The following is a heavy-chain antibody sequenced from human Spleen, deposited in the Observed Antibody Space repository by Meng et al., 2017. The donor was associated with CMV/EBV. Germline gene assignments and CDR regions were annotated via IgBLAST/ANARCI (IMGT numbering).Heavy chain of an antibody. D-gene: IGHD2-21*01. CDR1: GLTFSSYG. V-gene: IGHV3-23*01. J-gene: IGHJ4*02. CDR2: LGATAGGT. CDR3: AKYSAVGERLYYFDY. Sequence: SGLTFSSYGMSWVRQAPGKGLEWVSSLGATAGGTYYADSVKGRFTISRDNAKNTLYLQMNSLRVEDTAVYYCAKYSAVGERLYYFDYWGQGTLVTVSS.